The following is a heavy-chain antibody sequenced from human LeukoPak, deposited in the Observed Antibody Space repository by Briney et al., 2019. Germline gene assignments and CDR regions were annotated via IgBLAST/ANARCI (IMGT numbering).Heavy chain of an antibody. CDR1: GFTVSSNY. CDR2: ISGSGGST. Sequence: GGSLRLSCAASGFTVSSNYMSWVRQAPGKGLEWVSAISGSGGSTYYADSVKGRFTISRDNSKNTLYLQMNSLRAEGTAVYYCAKDRRDYYDTFDYWGQGTLVTVSS. V-gene: IGHV3-23*01. D-gene: IGHD3-22*01. CDR3: AKDRRDYYDTFDY. J-gene: IGHJ4*02.